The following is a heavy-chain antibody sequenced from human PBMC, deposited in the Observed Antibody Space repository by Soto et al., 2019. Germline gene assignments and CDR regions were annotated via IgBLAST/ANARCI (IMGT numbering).Heavy chain of an antibody. D-gene: IGHD2-15*01. CDR1: GGSFRREA. CDR3: ARGHEVGGNSEAFEV. V-gene: IGHV1-69*14. Sequence: QVQLVQSGAEVKKPGSSVKVSCKASGGSFRREAINWLRQAPGQGPEWMGNILPFFGTADYAQKLQGRVTGTADMSTTTVYMELNSLRVEDTAVYYCARGHEVGGNSEAFEVWGQGTTVIVSS. CDR2: ILPFFGTA. J-gene: IGHJ3*01.